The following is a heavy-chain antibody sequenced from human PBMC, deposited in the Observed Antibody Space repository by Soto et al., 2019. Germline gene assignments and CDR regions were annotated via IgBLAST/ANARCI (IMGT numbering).Heavy chain of an antibody. CDR1: GGTFSSYT. V-gene: IGHV1-69*02. D-gene: IGHD6-13*01. CDR2: IIPILGIA. J-gene: IGHJ5*02. CDR3: ARAAAGDASSSDP. Sequence: QVQLVQSGAEVKKPGSSVKVSCKASGGTFSSYTISWVRQSPGQGLEWMGRIIPILGIANYAHKFQGRVTITADKSTSTAYMELSSLRSEDTAVYYCARAAAGDASSSDPWGQGTLVTVSS.